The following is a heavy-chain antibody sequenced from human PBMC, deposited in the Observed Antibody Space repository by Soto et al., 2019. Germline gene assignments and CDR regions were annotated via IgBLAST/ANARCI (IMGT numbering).Heavy chain of an antibody. CDR3: ARGRPPYSSSWYPGYFDY. Sequence: PSETLSLTCTVSGGSISSGDYYWSWIRQPPGKGLAWIGYIYYSGSTYYNPSLKSRVTISVDTSKNQFSLKLSSVTAADTAVYYCARGRPPYSSSWYPGYFDYWGQGTLVTVSS. D-gene: IGHD6-13*01. CDR1: GGSISSGDYY. V-gene: IGHV4-30-4*01. J-gene: IGHJ4*02. CDR2: IYYSGST.